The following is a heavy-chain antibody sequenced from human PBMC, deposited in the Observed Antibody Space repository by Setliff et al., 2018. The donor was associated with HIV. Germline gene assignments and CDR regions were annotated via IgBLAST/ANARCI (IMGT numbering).Heavy chain of an antibody. V-gene: IGHV3-66*02. J-gene: IGHJ6*03. Sequence: LRLSCAASGFTVSTYYMSWVRQAPGKGLEWISTIYSGGDTYHADSVKGRVTLSRDNSKNTLYLQMNSLRPEDTAVYYCAKGTYYDLLTAYYLSDYYMDVWGQGTTVTVSS. CDR2: IYSGGDT. CDR3: AKGTYYDLLTAYYLSDYYMDV. D-gene: IGHD3-9*01. CDR1: GFTVSTYY.